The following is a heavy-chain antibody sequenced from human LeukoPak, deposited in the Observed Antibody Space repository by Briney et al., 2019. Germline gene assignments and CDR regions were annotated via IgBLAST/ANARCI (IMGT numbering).Heavy chain of an antibody. J-gene: IGHJ4*02. D-gene: IGHD3-3*01. CDR2: ISVSGGST. Sequence: GGSLRLSCTASGFTFSSYAIIWVRQAPGKGLEWVSFISVSGGSTYYADSVKGRYTISRDNSKNTLYLQMNSLRAEDTAVYYCAKAITILGVVIGYFDYWGQGTLVTVSS. CDR1: GFTFSSYA. V-gene: IGHV3-23*01. CDR3: AKAITILGVVIGYFDY.